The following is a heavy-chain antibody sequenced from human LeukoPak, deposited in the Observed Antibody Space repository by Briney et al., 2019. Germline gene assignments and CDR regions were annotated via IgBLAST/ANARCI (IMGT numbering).Heavy chain of an antibody. CDR2: IPYDGSNK. Sequence: PGGSLRLSCAASGFTFSSYGMHWVRQAPGKGLEWVAVIPYDGSNKYYADSVKGRFTISRDNSKNTLYLQMNSLRAEDTAVYYCAKGRGYCSGGSCLYFDYWGQGTLVTVSS. V-gene: IGHV3-30*18. J-gene: IGHJ4*02. CDR3: AKGRGYCSGGSCLYFDY. CDR1: GFTFSSYG. D-gene: IGHD2-15*01.